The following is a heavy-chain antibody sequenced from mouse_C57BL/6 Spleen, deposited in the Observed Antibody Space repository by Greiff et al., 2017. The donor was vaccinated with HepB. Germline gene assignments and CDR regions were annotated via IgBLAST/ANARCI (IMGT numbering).Heavy chain of an antibody. Sequence: QVQLQQPGPGLVQPSQSLSITCTVSGFSLTSYGVHWVRQSPGKGLEWLGVIWSGGSTDNNAAFISSLSISKDNSKCQVIFIMNGLQADDKAIYCSARTYDYYAMDYWGQGTSVTVSS. CDR1: GFSLTSYG. V-gene: IGHV2-2*01. CDR2: IWSGGST. J-gene: IGHJ4*01. CDR3: ARTYDYYAMDY. D-gene: IGHD6-5*01.